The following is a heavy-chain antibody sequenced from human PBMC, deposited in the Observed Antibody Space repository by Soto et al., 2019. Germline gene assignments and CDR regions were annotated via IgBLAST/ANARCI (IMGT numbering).Heavy chain of an antibody. Sequence: SETLSLTCAVSGGSISSGCYSWSWIRQPPGKGLEWIGYIYHSGSTYYNPSLKSRVTISVDRSKNQFSLKLSSVTAADTAVYYCAREVTADMVFDYCGQGTLVTVSS. J-gene: IGHJ4*02. V-gene: IGHV4-30-2*01. CDR2: IYHSGST. CDR3: AREVTADMVFDY. D-gene: IGHD2-2*01. CDR1: GGSISSGCYS.